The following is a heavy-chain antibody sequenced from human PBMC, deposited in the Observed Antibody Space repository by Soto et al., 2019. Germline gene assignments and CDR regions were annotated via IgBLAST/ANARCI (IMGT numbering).Heavy chain of an antibody. CDR3: TTDPGGNWNGLIWGYFQH. CDR1: GFTFSNAW. CDR2: IKSKTDGGTS. D-gene: IGHD1-1*01. Sequence: GGSLRLSCAASGFTFSNAWMSWVRQSPGNGLEWVGRIKSKTDGGTSYYAATVKGRFTISRDDSKNTLYLQINRLKTEDTAVYDCTTDPGGNWNGLIWGYFQHWGQGTLVTVSS. J-gene: IGHJ1*01. V-gene: IGHV3-15*01.